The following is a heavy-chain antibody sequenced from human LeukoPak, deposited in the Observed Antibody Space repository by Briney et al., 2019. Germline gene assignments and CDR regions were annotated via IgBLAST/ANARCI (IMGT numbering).Heavy chain of an antibody. CDR3: ARDSPTESYYYDSSGYFDAFDI. Sequence: PGGSLRLSCAASGFISSSYDMSWVRQAPGKGLEWVSSISPSNSYIYYADSVKGRFTISRDNAKNSLYLQMNSLRAEDTAVYYCARDSPTESYYYDSSGYFDAFDIWGRGTMVTVSS. CDR2: ISPSNSYI. CDR1: GFISSSYD. V-gene: IGHV3-21*01. D-gene: IGHD3-22*01. J-gene: IGHJ3*02.